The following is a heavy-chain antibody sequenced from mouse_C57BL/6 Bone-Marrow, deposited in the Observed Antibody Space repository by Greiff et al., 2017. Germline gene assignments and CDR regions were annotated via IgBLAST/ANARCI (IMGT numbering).Heavy chain of an antibody. D-gene: IGHD1-1*01. CDR2: ISDGGSYT. CDR1: GFTFSSYA. J-gene: IGHJ2*01. V-gene: IGHV5-4*01. Sequence: EVQLVESGGGLVKPGGSLKLSCAASGFTFSSYAMSWVRQTPEQRLEWVATISDGGSYTYYPDNVKGRFTISRDNAKNNLYLQMSHLKSEDTAMYYCARARYGTTVVDPYYFDYWGQGTTLTVSS. CDR3: ARARYGTTVVDPYYFDY.